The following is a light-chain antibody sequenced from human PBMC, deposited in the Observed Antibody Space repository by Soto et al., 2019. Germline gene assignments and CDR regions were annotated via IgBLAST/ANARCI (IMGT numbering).Light chain of an antibody. CDR3: SSFTSVSSHVV. Sequence: QSVLTQPASVSGSPGQSITISCTGTSSDVGGDYVSWYQQHPGKAPRLIIYEVTNRPSGVSSRFSGSKAGNTASLTISGLQAEDDADYYCSSFTSVSSHVVFGGGTQLTVL. V-gene: IGLV2-14*01. CDR2: EVT. CDR1: SSDVGGDY. J-gene: IGLJ2*01.